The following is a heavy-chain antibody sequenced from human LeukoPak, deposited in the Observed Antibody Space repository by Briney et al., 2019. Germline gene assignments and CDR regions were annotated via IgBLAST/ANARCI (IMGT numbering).Heavy chain of an antibody. D-gene: IGHD3-10*01. CDR2: IKQDGSER. V-gene: IGHV3-7*01. CDR3: ARAGSHWHYVY. Sequence: GGSLRLSCAASGFTFSGFSMSWVRQSPTKGLEWVANIKQDGSERYYVDSVKGRFTISRDNAKDSLSLQMNNLRVEDTAVYYCARAGSHWHYVYWGQGTVVTVSS. J-gene: IGHJ4*02. CDR1: GFTFSGFS.